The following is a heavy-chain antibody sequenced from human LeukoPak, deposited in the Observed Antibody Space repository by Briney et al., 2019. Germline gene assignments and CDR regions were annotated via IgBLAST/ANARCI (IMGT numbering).Heavy chain of an antibody. CDR2: IRNKANSYTT. CDR3: TRVANAIDY. Sequence: GGSLRLSCAASGFTFSDYYMDWVRQAPGKGLEWVGRIRNKANSYTTEYAASVKGRFTISRDDSKNSLYLQMNSLKTEDTAVYYCTRVANAIDYWGQGTLVTVSS. J-gene: IGHJ4*02. CDR1: GFTFSDYY. V-gene: IGHV3-72*01.